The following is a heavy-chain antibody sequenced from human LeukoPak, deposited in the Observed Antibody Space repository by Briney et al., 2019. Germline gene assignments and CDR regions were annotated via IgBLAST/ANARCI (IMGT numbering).Heavy chain of an antibody. D-gene: IGHD6-13*01. CDR3: ARDAAGTGRLDY. J-gene: IGHJ4*02. Sequence: GGSLRLSCAASGFTFSTYSMKWVRQAPGKGLEWVSYISDSSAMYYADSVRGRFTISRENDKNSLFLQMNSLRAEDTAVYYCARDAAGTGRLDYWGQGTLVTVSS. CDR1: GFTFSTYS. CDR2: ISDSSAM. V-gene: IGHV3-48*01.